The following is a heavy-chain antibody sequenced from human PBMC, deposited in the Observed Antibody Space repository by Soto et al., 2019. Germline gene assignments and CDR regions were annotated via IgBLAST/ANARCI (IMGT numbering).Heavy chain of an antibody. V-gene: IGHV3-48*03. CDR1: RFIFSKFG. CDR3: AREFAVAGYFDS. D-gene: IGHD6-19*01. Sequence: EVQLVESGGGLVQPGGSLRLSCAASRFIFSKFGMDWVRQAPGKGLDWVAYISSSGGTTYYADSVKGRFTISRDNAKNSLDLQMNSLRVEDTAVYYCAREFAVAGYFDSWGQGILVTVSS. J-gene: IGHJ4*02. CDR2: ISSSGGTT.